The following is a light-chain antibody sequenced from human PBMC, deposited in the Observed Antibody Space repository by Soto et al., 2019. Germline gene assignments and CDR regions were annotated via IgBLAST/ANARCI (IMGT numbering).Light chain of an antibody. CDR2: DAS. CDR1: QSVTNNY. CDR3: QQCAKSPLT. Sequence: EIVLTQSPGTLSLSPGESATLSCRASQSVTNNYLAWYQQKPGQPPRLLIADASRRATGIPDRFSGRGSGTKFTLTISRLQPEDFAVYYCQQCAKSPLTFGQGTKVEMK. V-gene: IGKV3-20*01. J-gene: IGKJ1*01.